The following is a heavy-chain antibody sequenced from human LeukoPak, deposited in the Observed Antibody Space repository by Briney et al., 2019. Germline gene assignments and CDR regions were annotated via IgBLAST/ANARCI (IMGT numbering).Heavy chain of an antibody. CDR1: GGSISSYY. Sequence: SETLSLTCTVSGGSISSYYWSWIWQPPGKRLEWIGYLYYSGSANYNPSLKSRVTISVDTSKNQFSLKLSSVTAADTAVYYCARYGYGGSYYFDYWGQGTLVTVSS. CDR3: ARYGYGGSYYFDY. CDR2: LYYSGSA. J-gene: IGHJ4*02. V-gene: IGHV4-59*01. D-gene: IGHD1-26*01.